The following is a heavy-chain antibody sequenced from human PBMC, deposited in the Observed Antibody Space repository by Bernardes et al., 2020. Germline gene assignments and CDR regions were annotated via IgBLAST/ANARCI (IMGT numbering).Heavy chain of an antibody. V-gene: IGHV4-59*01. CDR1: GGSMSGYY. Sequence: SETLSLTCTVSGGSMSGYYWDWIRQAPGKGLEWISYIYDSGNKNYNPSLKSRVTISLDTSKNQFSLKLKSVTTADTAVYYCARKAHSGSHDFDLWGQGILVTVSS. CDR2: IYDSGNK. D-gene: IGHD1-26*01. J-gene: IGHJ4*02. CDR3: ARKAHSGSHDFDL.